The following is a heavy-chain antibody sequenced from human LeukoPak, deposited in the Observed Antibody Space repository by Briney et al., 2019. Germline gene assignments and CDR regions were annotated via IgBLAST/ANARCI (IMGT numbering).Heavy chain of an antibody. Sequence: SQTLSLTCTVSGVYITNGLYFWNWIRQPAGKGLEWIGRIYSNGDTNYNPSLKSRVTISQDRTRNQFSLKLSSVTAADTAVYYCARIVRRYYYDSSAAGDAFDIWGQGTMVTVSS. J-gene: IGHJ3*02. CDR3: ARIVRRYYYDSSAAGDAFDI. V-gene: IGHV4-61*02. D-gene: IGHD3-22*01. CDR2: IYSNGDT. CDR1: GVYITNGLYF.